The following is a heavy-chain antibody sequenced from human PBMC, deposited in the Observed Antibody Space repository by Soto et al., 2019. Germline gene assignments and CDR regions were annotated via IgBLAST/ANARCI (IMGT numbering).Heavy chain of an antibody. CDR3: AGSSGYYVNWFDP. CDR2: IYYSGST. J-gene: IGHJ5*02. CDR1: GGSISSSSYY. V-gene: IGHV4-39*01. D-gene: IGHD3-22*01. Sequence: SETLSLTCTVSGGSISSSSYYWGWIRQPPGKGQEWIGSIYYSGSTYYNPSLKSRVTISVDTSKNQFSLKLSSVTAADTAVYYCAGSSGYYVNWFDPWGQGTLVTVSS.